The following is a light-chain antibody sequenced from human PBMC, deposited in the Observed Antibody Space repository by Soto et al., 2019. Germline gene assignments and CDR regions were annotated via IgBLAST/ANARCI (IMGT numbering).Light chain of an antibody. Sequence: SQSPATLPVSPGEVATLSCRASQGVSSYLAWYEHKPGQAPRPLIYGASTRATGIPDRFSGSGSGTDFTLTITRLEPEDFAVYSCQQYGSSPTFGGGTKVDI. CDR2: GAS. J-gene: IGKJ4*01. V-gene: IGKV3-20*01. CDR1: QGVSSY. CDR3: QQYGSSPT.